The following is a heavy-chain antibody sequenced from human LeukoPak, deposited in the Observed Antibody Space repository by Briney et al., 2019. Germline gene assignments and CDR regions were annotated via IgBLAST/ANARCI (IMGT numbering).Heavy chain of an antibody. CDR1: GFTVSSNY. J-gene: IGHJ2*01. CDR2: ISGNGDTT. V-gene: IGHV3-23*01. Sequence: GGSLRLSCAASGFTVSSNYMTWVRQAPGKGLQWVSPISGNGDTTYYADSVKGRFTISRDNSKNTLYLQMNSLRAEDTAVYYCARGPHDRGYWYFDLWGRGTLVIASS. CDR3: ARGPHDRGYWYFDL.